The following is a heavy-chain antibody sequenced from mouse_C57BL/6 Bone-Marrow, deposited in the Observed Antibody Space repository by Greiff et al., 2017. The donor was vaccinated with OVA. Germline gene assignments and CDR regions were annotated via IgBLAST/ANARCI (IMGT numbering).Heavy chain of an antibody. V-gene: IGHV1-50*01. CDR1: GYTFTSYW. CDR3: AREGGVAPYAMDY. D-gene: IGHD1-1*01. J-gene: IGHJ4*01. Sequence: QVQLQQPGAELVKPGASVKLSCKASGYTFTSYWMQWVKQRPGQGLEWIGEIDPSDSYTNYNQKFKGKATLTVDTSSSTAYMQLSSLTSEDSAVSYCAREGGVAPYAMDYWGQGTSVTVSS. CDR2: IDPSDSYT.